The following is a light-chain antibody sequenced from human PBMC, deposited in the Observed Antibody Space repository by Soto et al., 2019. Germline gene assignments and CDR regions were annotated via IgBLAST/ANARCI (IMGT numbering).Light chain of an antibody. CDR2: SNI. CDR1: NSNSGSNY. V-gene: IGLV1-47*02. CDR3: AAWNNSLNGRV. J-gene: IGLJ2*01. Sequence: QSVLTQPPSASGTPGQRVTISCSGSNSNSGSNYVYWYQQFPGTAPKLLIYSNIQRPSGVPARFSGSKSGTTAYLAISGLRSEEEADYYCAAWNNSLNGRVFGGGPKPTVL.